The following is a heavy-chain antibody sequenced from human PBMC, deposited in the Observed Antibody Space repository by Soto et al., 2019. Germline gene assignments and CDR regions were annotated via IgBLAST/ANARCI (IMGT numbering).Heavy chain of an antibody. D-gene: IGHD3-22*01. V-gene: IGHV4-39*01. CDR1: GGSISSSSYY. CDR3: ASFPYYYDSSGYFLVTREQQLDY. J-gene: IGHJ4*02. CDR2: IYYSGST. Sequence: SETLSLTCTVSGGSISSSSYYWGWIRQPPGKGLEWIGSIYYSGSTYYNPSLKSRVTISVDTSKNQFSLKLSSVTAADTAVYYCASFPYYYDSSGYFLVTREQQLDYWGQGTLVTVSS.